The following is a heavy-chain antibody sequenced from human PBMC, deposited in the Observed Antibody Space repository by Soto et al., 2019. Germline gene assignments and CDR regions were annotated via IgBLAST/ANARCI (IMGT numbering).Heavy chain of an antibody. Sequence: SRRLCYAAARFTCSNACMSWFRQAPGKGLEWVGRIKSKTDGGTTDYAAPVKGRFTISRDDSKNTLYLQMNSLKTEDTAVYYCNTDGGDYKNYFDYWGQGTLVTVSS. J-gene: IGHJ4*02. V-gene: IGHV3-15*01. CDR1: RFTCSNAC. D-gene: IGHD4-17*01. CDR2: IKSKTDGGTT. CDR3: NTDGGDYKNYFDY.